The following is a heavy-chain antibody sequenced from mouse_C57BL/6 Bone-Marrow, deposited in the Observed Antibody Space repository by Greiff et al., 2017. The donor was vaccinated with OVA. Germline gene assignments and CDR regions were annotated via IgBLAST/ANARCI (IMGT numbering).Heavy chain of an antibody. D-gene: IGHD1-1*01. CDR2: IYPRSGNT. CDR1: GYTFTSYG. CDR3: ARRPYYGSSYYFDY. Sequence: VKLQESGAELARPGASVKLSCKASGYTFTSYGISWVKQRTGQGLAWIGEIYPRSGNTYSNEKFKGKATLTADKSSSTAYMELRSLTSEDSAVYFCARRPYYGSSYYFDYWGQGTTLTVSS. J-gene: IGHJ2*01. V-gene: IGHV1-81*01.